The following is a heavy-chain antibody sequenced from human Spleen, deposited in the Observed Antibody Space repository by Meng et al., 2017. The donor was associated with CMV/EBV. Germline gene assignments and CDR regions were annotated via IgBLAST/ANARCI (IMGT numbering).Heavy chain of an antibody. D-gene: IGHD1-26*01. CDR2: ISSSSSYI. J-gene: IGHJ4*02. CDR3: ARGREGATTRYFDY. CDR1: GFTFSSYS. V-gene: IGHV3-21*01. Sequence: GGSLRLSCAASGFTFSSYSMNWVRQAPGKGLEWVSSISSSSSYIYYADSVKGRFTISRDNAKNSLYLQMNSLRAEDTAVYYCARGREGATTRYFDYWGQGTLVTVSS.